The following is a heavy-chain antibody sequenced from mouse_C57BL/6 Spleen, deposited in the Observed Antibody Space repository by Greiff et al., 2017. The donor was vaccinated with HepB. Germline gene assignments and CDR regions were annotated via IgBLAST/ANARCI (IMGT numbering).Heavy chain of an antibody. CDR3: TTGPSTVVATRYFDV. CDR2: IDPEDGVT. J-gene: IGHJ1*03. CDR1: GFNIKDYY. V-gene: IGHV14-1*01. D-gene: IGHD1-1*01. Sequence: EQLQQSGAELVRPGASVKLSCTASGFNIKDYYMHWVKQRPEQGLEWIGWIDPEDGVTEYAPKFQGKATMTADTSSNPAYLQLSSLTPEDTAVYYCTTGPSTVVATRYFDVWGTGTTVTVSS.